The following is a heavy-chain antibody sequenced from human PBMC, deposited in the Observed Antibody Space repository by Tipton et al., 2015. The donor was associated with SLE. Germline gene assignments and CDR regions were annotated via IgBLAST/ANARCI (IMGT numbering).Heavy chain of an antibody. Sequence: LRLSCTVSGGSISSYYWSWIRQPPGKGLEWIGSIYHSGTAYYNPSLKSRVTISVDTSKNQISLKLSSVTAADTAVYYCARYPESNYHWFGPWGQGALVTVSS. CDR3: ARYPESNYHWFGP. V-gene: IGHV4-59*12. D-gene: IGHD4-11*01. J-gene: IGHJ5*02. CDR1: GGSISSYY. CDR2: IYHSGTA.